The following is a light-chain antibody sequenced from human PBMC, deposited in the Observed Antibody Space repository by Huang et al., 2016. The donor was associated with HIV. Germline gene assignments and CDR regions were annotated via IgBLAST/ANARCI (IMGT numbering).Light chain of an antibody. J-gene: IGKJ2*01. V-gene: IGKV1-9*01. CDR2: AAS. Sequence: IQLTQSPSSLSASVGDRVTITCRARQGISSHLAWYQQKLGKAPKLLIYAASTLQSGVPSRFSGSGSGTDFTLTISSLQPEDFATYYCLHLNGFPRKYTFGQGTKLDIK. CDR1: QGISSH. CDR3: LHLNGFPRKYT.